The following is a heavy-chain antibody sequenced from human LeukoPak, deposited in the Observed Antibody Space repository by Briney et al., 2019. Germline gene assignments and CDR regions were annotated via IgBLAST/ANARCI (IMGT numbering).Heavy chain of an antibody. D-gene: IGHD1-26*01. CDR2: INQDGSAE. CDR3: ARSVGASNNYFYYGMDV. Sequence: GGSLRLSCEASGFIFSDFYMTWVRQAPGTGLEWVATINQDGSAEYYVDSVKGRFTMSRDNAKNSVYLQMDSLRAEETAFYYCARSVGASNNYFYYGMDVWGQGTTVTVSS. J-gene: IGHJ6*02. V-gene: IGHV3-7*01. CDR1: GFIFSDFY.